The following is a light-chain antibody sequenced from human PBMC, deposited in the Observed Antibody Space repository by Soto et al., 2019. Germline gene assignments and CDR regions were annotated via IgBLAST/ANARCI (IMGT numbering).Light chain of an antibody. Sequence: EIVLTQSPGTLSLSPGERATLSCKASKSFSRSYVAWYQQKTGQAPRLLIYGASSRATGIPDRFSGSGSGTDLTLTISRLEPEDFAVYYCQQYGSSRTVGKGTKVEIK. CDR1: KSFSRSY. CDR2: GAS. CDR3: QQYGSSRT. J-gene: IGKJ1*01. V-gene: IGKV3-20*01.